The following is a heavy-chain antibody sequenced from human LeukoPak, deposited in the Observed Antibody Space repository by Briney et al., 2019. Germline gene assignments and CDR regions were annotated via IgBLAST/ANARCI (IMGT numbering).Heavy chain of an antibody. D-gene: IGHD3-22*01. CDR3: AKSARDYYDAFDI. CDR2: ISYDGSNK. CDR1: GFTFSSYG. J-gene: IGHJ3*02. Sequence: GGSLRLSCAASGFTFSSYGMHWVRQAPGKGLEWVAVISYDGSNKYYADSVKGRFTISRDNSKNTLYLQMNSLRAEDTAVYYCAKSARDYYDAFDIWGQGTMVTVSS. V-gene: IGHV3-30*18.